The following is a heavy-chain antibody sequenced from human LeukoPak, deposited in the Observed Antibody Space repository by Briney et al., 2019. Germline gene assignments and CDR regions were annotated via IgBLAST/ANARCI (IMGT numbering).Heavy chain of an antibody. CDR1: GFTFRSYA. Sequence: PGGSLRHSCAASGFTFRSYAMHWVRQAPGKGLEWVAVIPYDGSNKYYADSVKDRFTISRDNSKNTLYLQMNSLRAEDTAVYFCARDPVAVAGDFDYWGQGTLVTVSS. J-gene: IGHJ4*02. D-gene: IGHD6-19*01. V-gene: IGHV3-30*04. CDR2: IPYDGSNK. CDR3: ARDPVAVAGDFDY.